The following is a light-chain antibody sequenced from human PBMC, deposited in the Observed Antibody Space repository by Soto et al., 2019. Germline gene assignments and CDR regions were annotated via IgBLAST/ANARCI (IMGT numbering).Light chain of an antibody. Sequence: DIQMTQSPSTLSASVGDRVTITCRASQSIGTWVAWYQQKPGEAPKFLIYDVSTLDSGVPSRFSGSGSGTEFTLTISGLQPDDFVTYYCQQYSSFSWTFGQGTKVDIK. CDR1: QSIGTW. V-gene: IGKV1-5*01. J-gene: IGKJ1*01. CDR3: QQYSSFSWT. CDR2: DVS.